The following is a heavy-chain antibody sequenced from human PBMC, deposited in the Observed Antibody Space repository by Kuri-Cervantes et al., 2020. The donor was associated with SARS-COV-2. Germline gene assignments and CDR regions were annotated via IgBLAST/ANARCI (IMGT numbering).Heavy chain of an antibody. D-gene: IGHD4-17*01. J-gene: IGHJ3*02. CDR2: IYTSGST. V-gene: IGHV4-61*02. CDR3: ARATKADYGDYIDAFDI. CDR1: GGSISSGSYY. Sequence: LFCTVSGGSISSGSYYWSWFRQPAGKGLEWIGRIYTSGSTNYNPSLKSRVTISVDTSKNQFSLKLSSVTAADTAVYYCARATKADYGDYIDAFDIWGQGTMVTVSS.